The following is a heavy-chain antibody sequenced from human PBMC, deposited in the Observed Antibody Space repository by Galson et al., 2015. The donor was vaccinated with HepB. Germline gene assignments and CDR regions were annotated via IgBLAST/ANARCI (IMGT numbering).Heavy chain of an antibody. CDR1: GFTFSNYA. CDR2: VSYDGSNK. Sequence: SLRLSCAASGFTFSNYAMSWVRQAPGKGLQWVAVVSYDGSNKYYADFVKGRFTISRDNSKNTLYLQMNSLRAEDTAVYYCAKDYLTYDFGGNSCCAWGQGTLVTVAP. D-gene: IGHD4-23*01. J-gene: IGHJ5*02. CDR3: AKDYLTYDFGGNSCCA. V-gene: IGHV3-30*18.